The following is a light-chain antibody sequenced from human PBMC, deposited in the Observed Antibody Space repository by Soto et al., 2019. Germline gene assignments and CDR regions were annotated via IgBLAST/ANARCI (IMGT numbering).Light chain of an antibody. J-gene: IGKJ1*01. CDR2: KAS. CDR3: QQYNSYSWT. CDR1: QSISSW. Sequence: DIQMTQSPSTLSASVGDRVTITCRASQSISSWLAWYQQKPGKAPKLLIYKASSLESGVQSRFSGSGSGTEFTLTISSLQPDEFATYYCQQYNSYSWTFGQGTKVDI. V-gene: IGKV1-5*03.